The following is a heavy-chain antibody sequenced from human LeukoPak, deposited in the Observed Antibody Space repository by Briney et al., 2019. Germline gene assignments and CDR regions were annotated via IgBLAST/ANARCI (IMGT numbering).Heavy chain of an antibody. V-gene: IGHV4-34*01. CDR1: GGSFSGYY. D-gene: IGHD6-13*01. Sequence: SETLSLTCAVYGGSFSGYYWSWIRQPPGKGLEWIGEINHSGTTNYNPSLKSRLTISVDTSKNQFSLRLSSVTAADTAVYYCARDSYSSSWEFDYWGQGTLVTVSS. CDR3: ARDSYSSSWEFDY. CDR2: INHSGTT. J-gene: IGHJ4*02.